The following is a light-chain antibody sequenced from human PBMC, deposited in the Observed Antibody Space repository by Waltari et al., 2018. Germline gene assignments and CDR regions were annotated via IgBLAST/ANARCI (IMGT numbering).Light chain of an antibody. J-gene: IGKJ5*01. CDR3: QQRSNWPPA. V-gene: IGKV3-11*01. CDR2: DAS. Sequence: ETVLTQSPATLSLSPGDRATLPCRASQSVSRYLAWYQQKPGQAPRLLIYDASNRATGIPARFSGSGSGTDFTLTISSLEPEDFAVYYCQQRSNWPPAFGQGTRLEIK. CDR1: QSVSRY.